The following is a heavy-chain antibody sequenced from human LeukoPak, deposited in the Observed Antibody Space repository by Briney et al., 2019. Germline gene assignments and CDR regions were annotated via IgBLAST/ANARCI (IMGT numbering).Heavy chain of an antibody. CDR3: ARVEYGDYAYYFDY. CDR2: IYYGGST. J-gene: IGHJ4*02. D-gene: IGHD4-17*01. Sequence: SETLSLTCTVSGGSISSGGYYWSWIRQHPGKGLEWIGYIYYGGSTYYNPSLKSRVTISVDTSKNQFSLKLSSVTAADTAVYYCARVEYGDYAYYFDYWGQGTLVTVSS. V-gene: IGHV4-31*03. CDR1: GGSISSGGYY.